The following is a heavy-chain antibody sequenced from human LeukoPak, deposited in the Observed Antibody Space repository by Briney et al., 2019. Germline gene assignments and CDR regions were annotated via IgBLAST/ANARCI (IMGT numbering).Heavy chain of an antibody. J-gene: IGHJ6*03. CDR1: GYTFTSYG. CDR2: ISAYNGNT. Sequence: ASVKVSCKASGYTFTSYGISWVRQAPGQGLEWMGWISAYNGNTNYAQKLQGRVTMTTDTSTSTAYMELRSLRSDDTAVYYCARGVAAPNYYYYMDVWGKGTTVTVSS. CDR3: ARGVAAPNYYYYMDV. D-gene: IGHD6-13*01. V-gene: IGHV1-18*01.